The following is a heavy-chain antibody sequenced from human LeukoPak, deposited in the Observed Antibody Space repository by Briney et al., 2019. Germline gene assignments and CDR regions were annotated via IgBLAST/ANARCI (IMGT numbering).Heavy chain of an antibody. CDR3: ARCIAVAGTVRFDP. Sequence: PSETLSLTCTVSGGSISSYYWSWIRQPPGKGLEWIGYIYYSGSTNYNPSLKSRVTISVDTPKNQFSLKLSSVTAADTAVYYCARCIAVAGTVRFDPWGQGTLVTVSS. D-gene: IGHD6-19*01. CDR2: IYYSGST. J-gene: IGHJ5*02. V-gene: IGHV4-59*01. CDR1: GGSISSYY.